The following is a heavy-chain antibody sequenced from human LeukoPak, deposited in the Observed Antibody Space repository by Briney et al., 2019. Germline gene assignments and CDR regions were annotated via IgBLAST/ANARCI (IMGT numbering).Heavy chain of an antibody. Sequence: SETLSLTCSVSDDSITMYYWTWIRQPPGKGLEWIGYVDHTGSTNFNPSLTGRVSISRDTTKNLFSLRLRSVTAADTAVYFCARGRVSSSTWYSTYYYYFYMDVWGKGTTVTVSS. V-gene: IGHV4-59*01. J-gene: IGHJ6*03. CDR3: ARGRVSSSTWYSTYYYYFYMDV. D-gene: IGHD1-1*01. CDR1: DDSITMYY. CDR2: VDHTGST.